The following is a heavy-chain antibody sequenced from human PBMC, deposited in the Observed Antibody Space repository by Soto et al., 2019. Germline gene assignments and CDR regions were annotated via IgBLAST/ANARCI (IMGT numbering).Heavy chain of an antibody. Sequence: GESLKISCTGSGNSFTSYWIGWVRQMPGKGLEWLGIIYLGDSNTRYSPTFQGQVTISADRSISTAYLQWSSLKASDTAMYYSASQEYCSSTSCYKVDSWGQGTLVTVSS. CDR3: ASQEYCSSTSCYKVDS. V-gene: IGHV5-51*01. J-gene: IGHJ4*02. CDR2: IYLGDSNT. CDR1: GNSFTSYW. D-gene: IGHD2-2*02.